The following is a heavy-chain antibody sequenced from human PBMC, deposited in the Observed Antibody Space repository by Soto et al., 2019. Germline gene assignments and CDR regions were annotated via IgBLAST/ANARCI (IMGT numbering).Heavy chain of an antibody. CDR2: ISGSGGST. Sequence: EMQLLESGGGLVQPGGSLRLSCAASGFTFSSFAMSWVRQAPGKGLDWVSAISGSGGSTYSADSVKGRFTISRDNSKNTLYLQMSSLRAEDTAVYYCARAWEHLYFDYWGQGALVTVSS. J-gene: IGHJ4*02. CDR3: ARAWEHLYFDY. D-gene: IGHD1-26*01. V-gene: IGHV3-23*01. CDR1: GFTFSSFA.